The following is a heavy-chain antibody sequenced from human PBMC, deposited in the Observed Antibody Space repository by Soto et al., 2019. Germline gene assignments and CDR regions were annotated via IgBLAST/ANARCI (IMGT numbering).Heavy chain of an antibody. J-gene: IGHJ4*02. CDR3: TRSKVYGAYHFAY. V-gene: IGHV4-34*01. CDR2: ISHSGST. CDR1: GGSFSDYY. Sequence: QVQLRQWGAGLLRPSETLSLTCAVYGGSFSDYYSSWIRQSPGKGLEWIGEISHSGSTDYNPSLKSRVTISLDTSKNLFSLKLSSVTAADTAMYYCTRSKVYGAYHFAYWGQGTLVTVSS. D-gene: IGHD3-10*01.